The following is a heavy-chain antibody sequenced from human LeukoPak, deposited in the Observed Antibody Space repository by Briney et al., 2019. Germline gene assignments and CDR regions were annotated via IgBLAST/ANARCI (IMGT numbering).Heavy chain of an antibody. V-gene: IGHV5-51*01. Sequence: GESLKISCRGSGYSFPDYWIGWVRQKPGKGLEWMGITYAGDSDTTYSPSFQGQVTISVDKFVNSAYLEWSSLEASDTAIYYCARPILPDYRMDVWGQGTAVTVSS. CDR3: ARPILPDYRMDV. CDR1: GYSFPDYW. CDR2: TYAGDSDT. J-gene: IGHJ6*02. D-gene: IGHD3-3*02.